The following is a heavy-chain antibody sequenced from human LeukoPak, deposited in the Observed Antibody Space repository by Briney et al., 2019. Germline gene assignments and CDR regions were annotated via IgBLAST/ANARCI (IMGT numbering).Heavy chain of an antibody. CDR2: ISGSGGST. Sequence: GGSLRLSCAASGFTFSSYGMSWVRQAPGKGLEWVSAISGSGGSTYYADSVKGRFTISRDNSKNTLYLQMNSLRAEDTAVYYCAKGYYGSGTYGWFDPWGQGTLVTVSS. V-gene: IGHV3-23*01. CDR3: AKGYYGSGTYGWFDP. CDR1: GFTFSSYG. D-gene: IGHD3-10*01. J-gene: IGHJ5*02.